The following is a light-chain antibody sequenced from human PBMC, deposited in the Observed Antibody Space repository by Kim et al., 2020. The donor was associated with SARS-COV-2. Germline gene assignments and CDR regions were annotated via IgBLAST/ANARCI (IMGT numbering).Light chain of an antibody. CDR3: NSRDSSGNHYV. J-gene: IGLJ1*01. Sequence: ALGQTVRITCQGDSLRSYYASWYQQKPGQAPVRVIYGKNNRPSGIPDRFSGSSSGNTASLTITGAQAEDEAHYYCNSRDSSGNHYVFGTGTKVTVL. CDR2: GKN. V-gene: IGLV3-19*01. CDR1: SLRSYY.